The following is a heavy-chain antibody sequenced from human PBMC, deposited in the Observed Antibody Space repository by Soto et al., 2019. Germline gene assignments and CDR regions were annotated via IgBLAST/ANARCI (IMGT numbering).Heavy chain of an antibody. V-gene: IGHV3-30*18. CDR3: AKGGFMVVGAKGFSY. CDR2: ISYDGSNK. CDR1: GFTFSSYG. D-gene: IGHD2-15*01. J-gene: IGHJ4*02. Sequence: QVQLVESGGGVVQPGRSLRLSCAASGFTFSSYGMHWVRQAPGKGLEWVAVISYDGSNKYYADSVKGRFTISRDNSKNTMYLQMNSLRAEDTAVYYGAKGGFMVVGAKGFSYWGQVTVVTVS.